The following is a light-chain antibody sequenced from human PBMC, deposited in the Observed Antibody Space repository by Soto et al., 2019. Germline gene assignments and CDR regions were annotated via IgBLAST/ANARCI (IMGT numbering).Light chain of an antibody. V-gene: IGLV2-14*01. CDR2: GVT. CDR3: SSYTSASTLLYL. J-gene: IGLJ1*01. Sequence: QSALTQPASVSGSPGQSITISCTGTSSDVGGYNYVSWYQQHPGIAPKLLIYGVTNRPSGVSTRLSGSKSGNTASLTISGLPAVDEADYHCSSYTSASTLLYLFGTGTKLTVL. CDR1: SSDVGGYNY.